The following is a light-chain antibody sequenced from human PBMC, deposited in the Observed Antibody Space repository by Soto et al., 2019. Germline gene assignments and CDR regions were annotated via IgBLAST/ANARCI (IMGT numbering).Light chain of an antibody. Sequence: EIVMTQSPATLSVSPGERATLSCRASQSVSSNLAWYQQKPGQAPRLLIYGASTRATGIPARFSGSWSGTEFTLTISSLQSEDFAVYYCQHRTFGQGTKVEIK. J-gene: IGKJ1*01. CDR1: QSVSSN. CDR3: QHRT. CDR2: GAS. V-gene: IGKV3-15*01.